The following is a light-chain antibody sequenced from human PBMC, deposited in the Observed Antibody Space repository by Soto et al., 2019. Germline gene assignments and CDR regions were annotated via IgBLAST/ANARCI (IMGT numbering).Light chain of an antibody. V-gene: IGKV3-20*01. CDR1: QSVSSSY. CDR2: GAS. Sequence: EIVLTQSPGTLSLSPGERATLSCRASQSVSSSYLAWYQQKPGQAPRLLIYGASSRAPGIPDRFSGSGSGTDLPLTISRLEPEDFSVYYCQQYGSSPKTFGQGTKVEIK. CDR3: QQYGSSPKT. J-gene: IGKJ1*01.